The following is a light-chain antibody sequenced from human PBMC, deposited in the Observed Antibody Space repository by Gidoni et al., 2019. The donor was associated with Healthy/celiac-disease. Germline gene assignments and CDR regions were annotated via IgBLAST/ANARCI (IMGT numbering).Light chain of an antibody. CDR1: SSDVGDYSY. J-gene: IGLJ3*02. V-gene: IGLV2-14*03. Sequence: QSALTQPASVSGSPGQSITISCTVTSSDVGDYSYVSWYQQHPGKALKLMLYDASNRPSGISNRFSGSKSGNTASLTLSGLQAEDEADYYCSSYTVDSWVFGGGTKLTVL. CDR2: DAS. CDR3: SSYTVDSWV.